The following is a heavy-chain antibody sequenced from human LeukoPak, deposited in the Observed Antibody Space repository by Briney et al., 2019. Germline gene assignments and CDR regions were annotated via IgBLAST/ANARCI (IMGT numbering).Heavy chain of an antibody. CDR2: IWYDGSNK. D-gene: IGHD6-13*01. CDR1: GFTFSSYG. Sequence: GGSLRLSCAASGFTFSSYGMHWVRQAPAKGLEWVAVIWYDGSNKYYADSVKGRFTISRDNSKNTLYLQMNSLRAGDTAVYYCAKEGSSSWYVYYYYMDVWGKGTTVTVSS. V-gene: IGHV3-33*06. CDR3: AKEGSSSWYVYYYYMDV. J-gene: IGHJ6*03.